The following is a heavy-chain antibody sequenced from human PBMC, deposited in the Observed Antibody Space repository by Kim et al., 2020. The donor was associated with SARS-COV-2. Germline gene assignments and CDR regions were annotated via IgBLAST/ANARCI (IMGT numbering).Heavy chain of an antibody. CDR2: IGTAGDT. CDR3: AREAYGSGSYSGGMDV. D-gene: IGHD3-10*01. CDR1: GFTFSSYD. V-gene: IGHV3-13*01. J-gene: IGHJ6*02. Sequence: GGSLRLSCAASGFTFSSYDMHWVRQATGKGLEWVSAIGTAGDTYYPGSVKGRFTISRENAKNSLYLQMNSLRAGDTAVYYCAREAYGSGSYSGGMDVWGQGTTVTVSS.